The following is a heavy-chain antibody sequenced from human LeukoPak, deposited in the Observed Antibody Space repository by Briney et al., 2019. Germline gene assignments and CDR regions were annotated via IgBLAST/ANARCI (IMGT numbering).Heavy chain of an antibody. D-gene: IGHD6-13*01. V-gene: IGHV3-9*01. Sequence: GGSLRLSCAASGFTFDDYAMHWVRQAPGKGLEWVSGISWNSGSIGYADSVKGRFTISRDNAKNSLYLQMNSLRAEDTALYYCAKDIFPSSYSSSWYLSAFDIWGQGTMVTVSS. CDR3: AKDIFPSSYSSSWYLSAFDI. J-gene: IGHJ3*02. CDR1: GFTFDDYA. CDR2: ISWNSGSI.